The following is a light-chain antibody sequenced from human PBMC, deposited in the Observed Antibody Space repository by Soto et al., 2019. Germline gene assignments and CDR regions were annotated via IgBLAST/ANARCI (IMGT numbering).Light chain of an antibody. J-gene: IGKJ5*01. V-gene: IGKV3-15*01. CDR1: QSVASN. Sequence: IVMTQSPASLSVSPGESVTLSCRASQSVASNLAWYQQKPGRAPRLLIYGTSTRATGVPARFSGSGSGTDFTLTISSLQAADFAVYHCQHYNNWPITFGQGTRLEIK. CDR2: GTS. CDR3: QHYNNWPIT.